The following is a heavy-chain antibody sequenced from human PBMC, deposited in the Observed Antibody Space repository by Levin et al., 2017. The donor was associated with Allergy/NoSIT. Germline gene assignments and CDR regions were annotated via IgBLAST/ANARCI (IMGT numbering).Heavy chain of an antibody. CDR1: GYTFTSYG. J-gene: IGHJ4*02. Sequence: GESLKISCKASGYTFTSYGISWVRQAPGQGLEWMGWISAYNGNTNYAQKLQGRVTMTTDTSTSTAYMELRSLRSDDTAVYYCARDPPLGYCSGGSCYGPPFDYWGQGTLVTVSS. D-gene: IGHD2-15*01. V-gene: IGHV1-18*01. CDR2: ISAYNGNT. CDR3: ARDPPLGYCSGGSCYGPPFDY.